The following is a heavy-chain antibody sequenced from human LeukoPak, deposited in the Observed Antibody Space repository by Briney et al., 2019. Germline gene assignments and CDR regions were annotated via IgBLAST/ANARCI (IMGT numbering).Heavy chain of an antibody. CDR2: IYHSGGT. CDR3: AKDGGYCTGGNCYRFDP. CDR1: GYSISSGYY. D-gene: IGHD2-15*01. Sequence: TSETLSLTCTVSGYSISSGYYWGWIRQPPGKGLEWIGSIYHSGGTYYNPSLKSRVTMLVDTSKNQFSLKLSSVTAADTAVYYCAKDGGYCTGGNCYRFDPWGQGTLVTVSS. V-gene: IGHV4-38-2*02. J-gene: IGHJ5*02.